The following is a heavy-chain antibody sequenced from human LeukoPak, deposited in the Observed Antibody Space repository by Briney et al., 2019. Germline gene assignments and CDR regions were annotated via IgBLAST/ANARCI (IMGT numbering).Heavy chain of an antibody. V-gene: IGHV1-2*02. CDR1: GYTFTGYY. Sequence: ASVKVSCKASGYTFTGYYMHWVRQAPGQGLEWMGWINPNSGGTNYAQKFQGRVTMTRDTSISTAYMELSRLRSDDTAVYYCARVSGATRIAAAGMNYWGQGTLVTVSS. J-gene: IGHJ4*02. D-gene: IGHD6-13*01. CDR3: ARVSGATRIAAAGMNY. CDR2: INPNSGGT.